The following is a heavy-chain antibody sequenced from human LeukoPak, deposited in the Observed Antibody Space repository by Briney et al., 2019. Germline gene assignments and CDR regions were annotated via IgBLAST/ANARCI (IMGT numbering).Heavy chain of an antibody. CDR2: IRYDGSNK. D-gene: IGHD4-17*01. J-gene: IGHJ5*02. Sequence: PGGSLRLSCAASGFTFSSYGTHWVRQAPGKGLEWVAFIRYDGSNKYYADSVKGRFTISRDNSKNTLYLQMNSLRAEDTAVYYCAKDPYGDYGNWFDPWGQGTLVTVSS. V-gene: IGHV3-30*02. CDR3: AKDPYGDYGNWFDP. CDR1: GFTFSSYG.